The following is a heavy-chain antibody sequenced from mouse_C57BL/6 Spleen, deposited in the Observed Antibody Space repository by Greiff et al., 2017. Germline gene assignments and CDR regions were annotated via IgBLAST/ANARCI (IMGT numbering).Heavy chain of an antibody. J-gene: IGHJ2*01. CDR2: INPGSGGT. CDR3: ARPPYYDSEGFDY. CDR1: GYAFTNYL. Sequence: QVQLQQSGAELVRPGTSVKVSCKASGYAFTNYLIEWVKQRPGQGLEWIGVINPGSGGTNYNEKFKGKATLTADKSSSTAYMQLSSLTSEDSAVYFCARPPYYDSEGFDYWGQGTTLTVSS. D-gene: IGHD1-1*01. V-gene: IGHV1-54*01.